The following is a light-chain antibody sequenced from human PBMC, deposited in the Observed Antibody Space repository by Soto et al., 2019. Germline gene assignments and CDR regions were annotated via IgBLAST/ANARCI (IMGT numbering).Light chain of an antibody. CDR3: HQYDSYSPPWT. CDR2: DAT. J-gene: IGKJ1*01. CDR1: QSINKW. Sequence: DVQMTQSPSTLSASVGDRVTITCRASQSINKWLAWYQQKPGRAPKLLISDATSLESGVPSRFRGSGSGTEFTLSISCLQPDDFATYYCHQYDSYSPPWTFGQGTKVEIK. V-gene: IGKV1-5*01.